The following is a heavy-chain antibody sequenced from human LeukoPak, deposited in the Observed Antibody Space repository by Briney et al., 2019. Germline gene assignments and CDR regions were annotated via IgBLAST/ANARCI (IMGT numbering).Heavy chain of an antibody. CDR1: GYAFTSYG. V-gene: IGHV1-18*01. CDR2: ISAYNGNT. D-gene: IGHD4-11*01. CDR3: FLGSKDNFDY. J-gene: IGHJ4*02. Sequence: ASVKVSCKASGYAFTSYGISWLRQAPGQGLEWMGWISAYNGNTNYAQKLQGRVTMTTDTSTSTAYMELRSLRSDDTAVYYCFLGSKDNFDYWGQGTMVTVSS.